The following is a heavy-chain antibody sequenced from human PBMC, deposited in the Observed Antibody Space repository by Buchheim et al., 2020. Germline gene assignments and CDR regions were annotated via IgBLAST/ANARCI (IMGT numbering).Heavy chain of an antibody. CDR1: GFTFSSYS. Sequence: EVQLVESGGGLVQPGGSLRLSCAASGFTFSSYSMNWVRQAPGKGLEWVSYISSSSSTIYYADSVKGRFTISRDNAKNSLYLQMNSLRAEDTAVYYCARDWLSGVAPTPFDYWGQGTL. CDR3: ARDWLSGVAPTPFDY. J-gene: IGHJ4*02. D-gene: IGHD3-3*01. V-gene: IGHV3-48*01. CDR2: ISSSSSTI.